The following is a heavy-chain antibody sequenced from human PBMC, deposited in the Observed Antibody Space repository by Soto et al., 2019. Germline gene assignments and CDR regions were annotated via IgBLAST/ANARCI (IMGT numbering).Heavy chain of an antibody. D-gene: IGHD3-16*02. V-gene: IGHV4-34*01. Sequence: QVQLQQWGAGLLKPSETLSLTCAVYGGSFSGYYWSWIRQPPGKGLEWIGEINHSGSTNYNPSLTSRVTISVDTSKNQFSLKLSSVTAADTAVYYCARGFMITFGGVIVKGNGMDVWGQGTTVTVSS. J-gene: IGHJ6*02. CDR3: ARGFMITFGGVIVKGNGMDV. CDR2: INHSGST. CDR1: GGSFSGYY.